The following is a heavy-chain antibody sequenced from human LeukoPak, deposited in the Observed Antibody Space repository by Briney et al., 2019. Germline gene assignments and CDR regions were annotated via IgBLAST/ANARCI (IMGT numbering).Heavy chain of an antibody. CDR2: ISPDGSTT. D-gene: IGHD6-6*01. J-gene: IGHJ4*02. V-gene: IGHV3-74*01. Sequence: QPGGSLRLSCAASGFTFSSHWMHWVRQAPGKGLVWASVISPDGSTTNYAEPVKGRFTISRDNAKNTLYLQMNGLRAEDTAVYYCARLYSSSSGLRASDYWGQGTLVTVSS. CDR1: GFTFSSHW. CDR3: ARLYSSSSGLRASDY.